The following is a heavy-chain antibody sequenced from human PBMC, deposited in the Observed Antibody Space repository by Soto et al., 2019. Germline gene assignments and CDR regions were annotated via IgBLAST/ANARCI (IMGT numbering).Heavy chain of an antibody. CDR3: AREPDHYGDYVSGDYYFDY. CDR1: GFTFSSYS. Sequence: PGGSLILSCAASGFTFSSYSMNWVRQAPGKGLEWVSYISSSSSTIYYADSVKGRFTISRDNAKNSLYLQMNSLRAEDTAVYYCAREPDHYGDYVSGDYYFDYWGQGTLVTVSS. J-gene: IGHJ4*02. CDR2: ISSSSSTI. D-gene: IGHD4-17*01. V-gene: IGHV3-48*01.